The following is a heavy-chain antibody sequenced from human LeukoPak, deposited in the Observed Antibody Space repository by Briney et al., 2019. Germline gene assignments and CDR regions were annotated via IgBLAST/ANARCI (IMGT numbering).Heavy chain of an antibody. CDR3: ARGYYDSSGYYLIDY. Sequence: GGSLRLSCAASGFTFSDYYMSWIRQAPGKGLEWVSYISSSSSYTNYADSVKGRFTISRDNAKNSLYLQMNSLRAEDTAVYYCARGYYDSSGYYLIDYWGQGTLVTVSS. V-gene: IGHV3-11*06. J-gene: IGHJ4*02. CDR2: ISSSSSYT. CDR1: GFTFSDYY. D-gene: IGHD3-22*01.